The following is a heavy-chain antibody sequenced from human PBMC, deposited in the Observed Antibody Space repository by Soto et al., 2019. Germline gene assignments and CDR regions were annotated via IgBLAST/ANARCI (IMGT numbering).Heavy chain of an antibody. CDR2: IYYSGST. V-gene: IGHV4-59*01. CDR3: AAYSSSWSYFDY. J-gene: IGHJ4*02. CDR1: GVSISSYY. D-gene: IGHD6-13*01. Sequence: PSETLSLTCTVSGVSISSYYWSWIRQPPGKGLEWIGYIYYSGSTNYNPSLKSRVTISVDTSKNQFSLKLSSVTAADTAVYYCAAYSSSWSYFDYWGQGTLVTVSS.